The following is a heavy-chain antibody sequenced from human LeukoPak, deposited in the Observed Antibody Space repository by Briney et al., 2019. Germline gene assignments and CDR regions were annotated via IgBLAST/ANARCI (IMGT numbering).Heavy chain of an antibody. CDR2: ISSSSSYI. CDR3: ARDSLGFGELLYYMDV. D-gene: IGHD3-10*01. CDR1: GVTFSSYS. Sequence: PGGSLRLSCAASGVTFSSYSMNWVRQAPGEGLEWVSSISSSSSYIYYADSVKGRFTISRDNAKNSLYLQMNSLRAEDTAVYYCARDSLGFGELLYYMDVWGKGTTVTVSS. J-gene: IGHJ6*03. V-gene: IGHV3-21*01.